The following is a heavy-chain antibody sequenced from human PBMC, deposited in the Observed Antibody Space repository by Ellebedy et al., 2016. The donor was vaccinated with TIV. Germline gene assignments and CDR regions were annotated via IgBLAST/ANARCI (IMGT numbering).Heavy chain of an antibody. J-gene: IGHJ4*02. V-gene: IGHV3-11*01. D-gene: IGHD3-10*01. Sequence: GESLKISXVASGFTLSDHYMSWIRQAPGKGLEWVSYGRDDTIYYADSVKGRFTLSRDKAKNSLYLQMNSLRVEDTAVYFCARDARGFGITRDDWGQGTLVTVAS. CDR2: GRDDTI. CDR3: ARDARGFGITRDD. CDR1: GFTLSDHY.